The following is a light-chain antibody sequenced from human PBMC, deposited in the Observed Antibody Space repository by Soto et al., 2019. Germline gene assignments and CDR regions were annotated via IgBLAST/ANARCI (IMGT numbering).Light chain of an antibody. CDR1: QTISNS. J-gene: IGKJ2*01. CDR2: GAS. CDR3: QQYNNWPPRT. V-gene: IGKV3-15*01. Sequence: EIEMTQSPASLSVSPGETATLSCRASQTISNSLAWYQQKPGQAPSLLIYGASTRATGIPARFSGSGSGTEVTLAISSLQSEDSALYYCQQYNNWPPRTFGQGTKLEIK.